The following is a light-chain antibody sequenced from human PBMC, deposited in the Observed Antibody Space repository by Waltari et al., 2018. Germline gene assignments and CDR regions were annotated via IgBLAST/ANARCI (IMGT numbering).Light chain of an antibody. CDR2: WVS. Sequence: DIVMTQSPDSLTVSPGERATINCRSSQSVSDHVNNKNYLAWYRQKAGQPPKLLISWVSTREFGVPDRFSGSGSGTEFTLTISSLQPEDVAVYYCQQYYNTPPTFGQGTKVEIK. CDR3: QQYYNTPPT. CDR1: QSVSDHVNNKNY. V-gene: IGKV4-1*01. J-gene: IGKJ1*01.